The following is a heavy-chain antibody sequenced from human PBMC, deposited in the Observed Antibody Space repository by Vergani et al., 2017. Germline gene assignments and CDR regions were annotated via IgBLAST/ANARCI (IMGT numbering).Heavy chain of an antibody. V-gene: IGHV5-51*01. J-gene: IGHJ4*02. CDR1: GYSITNYW. CDR3: TGHVPCGDGACLHFDH. Sequence: EVQLVQSGAEVKKPGESLKISCQGSGYSITNYWIAWVRQRPGKGLEWMGIIYAGDSDVRYSPSFQGQVTMSVDKSITTAYLQWRSLKASDTAIYYCTGHVPCGDGACLHFDHWGQGTQVTVSS. D-gene: IGHD2-21*01. CDR2: IYAGDSDV.